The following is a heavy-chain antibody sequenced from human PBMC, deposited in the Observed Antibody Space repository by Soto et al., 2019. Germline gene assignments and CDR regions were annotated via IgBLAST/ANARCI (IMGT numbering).Heavy chain of an antibody. CDR1: GGSFSGYY. CDR2: INHSGST. V-gene: IGHV4-34*01. Sequence: SETLSLTCAVYGGSFSGYYWSWIRQPPGKGLEWIGEINHSGSTNYNPSLKSRVTISVDTSKNQFSLKLSSVTAADTAVYYCATQNPPYYYYYYMDVWGKGTTVTVPS. J-gene: IGHJ6*03. CDR3: ATQNPPYYYYYYMDV.